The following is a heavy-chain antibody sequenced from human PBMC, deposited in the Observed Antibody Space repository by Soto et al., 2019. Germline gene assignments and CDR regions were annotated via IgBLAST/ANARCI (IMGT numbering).Heavy chain of an antibody. D-gene: IGHD5-12*01. J-gene: IGHJ6*02. CDR1: GFTFSSYS. Sequence: GGSLRLSCAASGFTFSSYSMNWVRQAPGKGLEWVSSISSSSSYIYYGDSVKGRFTISRDNAKNSLYLQMNSLRAEDTAVYYCASVQADIVAPERYYYYYGMDVWGQGTTVTVSS. CDR3: ASVQADIVAPERYYYYYGMDV. CDR2: ISSSSSYI. V-gene: IGHV3-21*01.